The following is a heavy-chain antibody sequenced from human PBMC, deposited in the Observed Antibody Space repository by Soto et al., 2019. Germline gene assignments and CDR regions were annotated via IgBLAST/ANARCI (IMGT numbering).Heavy chain of an antibody. CDR2: IIPILGIA. Sequence: ASVKVSCKASGGTFSSYTISWVRQAPGQGLEWMGRIIPILGIANYAQKFQGRVTITADKSTSTAYMELSSLRSEDTAVYYCATLDRGDQYRSSSSGYWGQATLVTVSS. D-gene: IGHD6-6*01. V-gene: IGHV1-69*02. J-gene: IGHJ4*02. CDR3: ATLDRGDQYRSSSSGY. CDR1: GGTFSSYT.